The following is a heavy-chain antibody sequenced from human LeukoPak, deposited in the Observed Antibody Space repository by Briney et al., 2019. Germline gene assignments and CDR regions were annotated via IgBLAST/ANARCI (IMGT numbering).Heavy chain of an antibody. V-gene: IGHV3-30*02. CDR2: IRYDGSNK. Sequence: GGSLRLSCAASGFTFSSYGMHWVRQAPGKGLEWVAFIRYDGSNKYYADSVKGRFTISRDNGKNSLDLQMNSLRADDTAVYYCARDTLGEGEDANYAVYYFDYWGQGTVVTVSS. CDR1: GFTFSSYG. CDR3: ARDTLGEGEDANYAVYYFDY. D-gene: IGHD4/OR15-4a*01. J-gene: IGHJ4*02.